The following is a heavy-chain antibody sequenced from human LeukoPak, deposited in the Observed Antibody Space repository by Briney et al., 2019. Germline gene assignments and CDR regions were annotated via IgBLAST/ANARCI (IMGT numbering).Heavy chain of an antibody. D-gene: IGHD6-25*01. V-gene: IGHV4-39*01. Sequence: SETLSLTCTVSGGPISSSSYYWGWISQPPGKGLEWIGSIYYSGSTYYNPSLKSRVTISVDTSKNQFSLKLSSVTAADTAVYYCTAGRSDYFDFWGQGTLVTVSS. CDR2: IYYSGST. CDR1: GGPISSSSYY. J-gene: IGHJ4*02. CDR3: TAGRSDYFDF.